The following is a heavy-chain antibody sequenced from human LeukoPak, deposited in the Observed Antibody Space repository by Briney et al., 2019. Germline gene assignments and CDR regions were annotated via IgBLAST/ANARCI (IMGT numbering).Heavy chain of an antibody. Sequence: PSETLSLTCAVYGGSFSGYYWSWIRQPPGKGLEWIGEINHSGSTNYNPSLKSRVTISVDTSKNQFSLKLSSVTAADTAVYYCARDGPWTDTAVAARLPYYYYGMDVWGQGTTVTVSS. V-gene: IGHV4-34*01. CDR2: INHSGST. CDR1: GGSFSGYY. D-gene: IGHD5-18*01. J-gene: IGHJ6*02. CDR3: ARDGPWTDTAVAARLPYYYYGMDV.